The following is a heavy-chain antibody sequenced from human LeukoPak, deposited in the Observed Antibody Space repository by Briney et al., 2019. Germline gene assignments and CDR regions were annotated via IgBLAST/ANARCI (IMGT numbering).Heavy chain of an antibody. D-gene: IGHD2-8*01. V-gene: IGHV4-4*07. CDR2: IYTSGST. CDR1: GGSISSYY. CDR3: ARAMCTNGVCGYYYTDV. J-gene: IGHJ6*03. Sequence: PSETLSLTCTVSGGSISSYYWSWIRQPAGKGLEWIGRIYTSGSTNYNPSLKSRVTISVDTSKNQFSLKLSSVTAADTAVYYCARAMCTNGVCGYYYTDVWGKGTTVTVSS.